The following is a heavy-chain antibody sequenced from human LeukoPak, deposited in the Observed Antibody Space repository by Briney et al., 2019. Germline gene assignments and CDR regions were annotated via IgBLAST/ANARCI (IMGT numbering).Heavy chain of an antibody. V-gene: IGHV1-18*01. Sequence: ASVKVSCKASGYTFTSYGISWVRQAPGQGLEWMGWISVYNGNTNYAQRLQGRVTMTTDTSTSTAYMELRSLRSDDTAVYYCASPYCSGGTCYAHDAFDIWGQGTMVTVSS. J-gene: IGHJ3*02. CDR3: ASPYCSGGTCYAHDAFDI. D-gene: IGHD2-15*01. CDR1: GYTFTSYG. CDR2: ISVYNGNT.